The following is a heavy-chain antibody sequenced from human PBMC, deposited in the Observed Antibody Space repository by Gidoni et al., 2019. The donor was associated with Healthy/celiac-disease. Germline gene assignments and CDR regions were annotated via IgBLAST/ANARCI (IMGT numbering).Heavy chain of an antibody. CDR3: ARDYYDSSGYIFDY. D-gene: IGHD3-22*01. CDR1: GFTFSSYG. Sequence: QVQLVESGGGVVQPGRSLRLSCAASGFTFSSYGMHWVRQAPGKGLEWVAVISYDGSNKYYADSVKGRFTISRDNSKNTLYLQMNSLRAEDTAVYYCARDYYDSSGYIFDYWGQGTLVTVSS. J-gene: IGHJ4*02. V-gene: IGHV3-30*03. CDR2: ISYDGSNK.